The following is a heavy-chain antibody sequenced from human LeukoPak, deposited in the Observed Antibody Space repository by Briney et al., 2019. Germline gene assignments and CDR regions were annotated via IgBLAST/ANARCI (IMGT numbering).Heavy chain of an antibody. CDR3: ARSDWVDP. J-gene: IGHJ5*02. Sequence: PSETLSLTCAVYGGSFSNYYWSWIRQPPGKGLEWIGEINHSGSTNYNPSLKSRVTISVDTSKNQFSLKLSSVTAADTAVYYCARSDWVDPWGQGTLVTVSS. V-gene: IGHV4-34*01. CDR1: GGSFSNYY. CDR2: INHSGST.